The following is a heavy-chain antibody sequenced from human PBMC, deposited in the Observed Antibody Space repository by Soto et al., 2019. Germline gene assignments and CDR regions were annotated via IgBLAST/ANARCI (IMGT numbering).Heavy chain of an antibody. CDR1: GFNFDEYA. V-gene: IGHV3-9*01. Sequence: EVQLVESGGGLVQPGRSLRLSCAASGFNFDEYAMHWVRQAPGKGLEWVSGISWNSGSIGYADSVKGRFTISRDNAKNSLYLQMNSLRAEDTALYYCAKSGWYDNSYYFDYWGQGTLVTVSS. D-gene: IGHD6-19*01. CDR2: ISWNSGSI. J-gene: IGHJ4*02. CDR3: AKSGWYDNSYYFDY.